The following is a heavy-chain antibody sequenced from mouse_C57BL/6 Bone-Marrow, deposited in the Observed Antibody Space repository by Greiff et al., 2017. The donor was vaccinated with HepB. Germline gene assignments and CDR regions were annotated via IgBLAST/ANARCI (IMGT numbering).Heavy chain of an antibody. CDR3: ARTAKATDYAMDY. Sequence: EVKLVESGGGLVKPGGSLKLSCAASGFTFSDYGMHWVRQAPEKGLEWVAYISSGSSTIYYADTVKGRFTISRDNAKNTLFLQMTSLRSEDTAMYYCARTAKATDYAMDYWGQGTSVTVSS. CDR2: ISSGSSTI. V-gene: IGHV5-17*01. D-gene: IGHD3-2*02. CDR1: GFTFSDYG. J-gene: IGHJ4*01.